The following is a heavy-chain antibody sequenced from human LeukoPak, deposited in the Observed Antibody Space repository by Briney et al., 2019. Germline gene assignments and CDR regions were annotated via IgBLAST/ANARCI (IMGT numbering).Heavy chain of an antibody. CDR1: GFTVSSNY. CDR3: AKGGDGYNYYFDY. J-gene: IGHJ4*02. Sequence: GGSLRLSCAASGFTVSSNYMSWVRQAPGKGLEWVSVIYSGGSTHYADSVKGRFTISRDNSKNTLYLQMNSLRAEDTAVYYCAKGGDGYNYYFDYWGQETLVTVSS. V-gene: IGHV3-53*01. CDR2: IYSGGST. D-gene: IGHD5-24*01.